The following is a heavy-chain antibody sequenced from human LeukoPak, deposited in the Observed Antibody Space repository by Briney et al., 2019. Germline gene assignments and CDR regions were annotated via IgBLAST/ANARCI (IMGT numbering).Heavy chain of an antibody. CDR2: IFFSGST. D-gene: IGHD6-6*01. V-gene: IGHV4-39*01. CDR3: ARRRFGSSFRDY. Sequence: PSETLSLTCTVSGGSISNSSYYWGWIRQPPGKGLEWIGNIFFSGSTSYNPSLNSRVTISVDTSKNQFSLKLSSVTAADTAVYYCARRRFGSSFRDYWGQGTLVTVSS. CDR1: GGSISNSSYY. J-gene: IGHJ4*02.